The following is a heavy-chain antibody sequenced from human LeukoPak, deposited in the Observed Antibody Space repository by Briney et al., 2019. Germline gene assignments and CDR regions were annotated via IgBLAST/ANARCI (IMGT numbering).Heavy chain of an antibody. CDR1: GFTFSSYG. V-gene: IGHV3-30*02. Sequence: GGSLRLSCAASGFTFSSYGMHWVRQAPGKGLEWVAFIRYDGSNKYYADSVKGRFTISRDNSKNTLYLQMNSLRAEDTAAYYCAKEGYSSGWYGKMDVWGQGTTVTVSS. CDR2: IRYDGSNK. J-gene: IGHJ6*02. CDR3: AKEGYSSGWYGKMDV. D-gene: IGHD6-19*01.